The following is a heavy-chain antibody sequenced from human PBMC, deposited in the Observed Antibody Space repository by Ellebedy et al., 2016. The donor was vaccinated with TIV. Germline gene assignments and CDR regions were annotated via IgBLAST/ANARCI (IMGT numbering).Heavy chain of an antibody. D-gene: IGHD5-24*01. CDR3: ARDPGDGYNSDYDY. CDR1: GGTFSSYA. CDR2: IIPIFGTA. V-gene: IGHV1-69*13. J-gene: IGHJ4*02. Sequence: SVKVSXXASGGTFSSYAISWVRQAPGQGLEWMGGIIPIFGTANYAQKFQGRVTITADESTSTAYMELSSLRSEDTAVYYCARDPGDGYNSDYDYWGQGTLVTVSS.